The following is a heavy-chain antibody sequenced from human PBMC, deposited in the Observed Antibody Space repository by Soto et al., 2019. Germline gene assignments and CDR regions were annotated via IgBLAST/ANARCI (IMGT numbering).Heavy chain of an antibody. CDR2: IYYSGST. V-gene: IGHV4-39*01. J-gene: IGHJ4*02. Sequence: QLQLQESGPGLVKPSETLSLTCTVSGGSISSSSYYWGWIRQPPGKGLEWIGSIYYSGSTYYNPSLKSRVTISVDTSKNQFSLKLSSVTAADTAVYYCARHEGGWYRYYFDYWGQGTLVTVSS. CDR3: ARHEGGWYRYYFDY. CDR1: GGSISSSSYY. D-gene: IGHD6-19*01.